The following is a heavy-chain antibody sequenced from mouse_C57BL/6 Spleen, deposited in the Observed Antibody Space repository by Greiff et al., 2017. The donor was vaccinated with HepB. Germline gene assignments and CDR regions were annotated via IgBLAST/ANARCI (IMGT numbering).Heavy chain of an antibody. D-gene: IGHD2-4*01. V-gene: IGHV1-64*01. CDR2: IHPNSGST. J-gene: IGHJ3*01. CDR3: ARNPFYDYDGAWFAY. Sequence: VQLQQPGAELVKPGASVKLSCKASGYTFTSYWMHWVKQRPGQGLEWIGMIHPNSGSTNYNEKFKSKATLTVDKSSSTAYMQLSSLTSEDSAVYYCARNPFYDYDGAWFAYWGQGTLVTVSA. CDR1: GYTFTSYW.